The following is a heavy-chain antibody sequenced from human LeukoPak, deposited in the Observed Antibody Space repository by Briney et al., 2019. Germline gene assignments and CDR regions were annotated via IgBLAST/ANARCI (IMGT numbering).Heavy chain of an antibody. Sequence: GGSLRLSCAASGFTFSSYSMNWVRQAPGKGLEWVSYISSSSSTTYYAGSVKGRFTISRDNADNSLYLQMKSLRVEDTAMYYCVRGGWRIIETGGDSWGQGTLVTVSS. CDR3: VRGGWRIIETGGDS. CDR2: ISSSSSTT. D-gene: IGHD2-15*01. J-gene: IGHJ4*02. V-gene: IGHV3-48*04. CDR1: GFTFSSYS.